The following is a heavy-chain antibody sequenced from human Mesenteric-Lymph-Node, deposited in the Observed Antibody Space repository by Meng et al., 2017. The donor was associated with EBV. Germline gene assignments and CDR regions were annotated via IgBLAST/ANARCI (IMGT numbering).Heavy chain of an antibody. CDR1: GFPFSDYY. CDR3: ARGQSGMIVPFDY. J-gene: IGHJ4*02. CDR2: ISSIGTTI. V-gene: IGHV3-11*01. D-gene: IGHD3-22*01. Sequence: RVESAGGFVQPVWSLGLSCAASGFPFSDYYMTWIRQAPGKGLEWVSYISSIGTTIYYADSVKGRFTISRDNAKNSLYLQMNSLRAEDTAVYYCARGQSGMIVPFDYWGQGTLVTVSS.